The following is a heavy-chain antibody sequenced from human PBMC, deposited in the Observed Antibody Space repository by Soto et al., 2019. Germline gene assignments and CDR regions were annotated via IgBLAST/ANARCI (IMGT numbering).Heavy chain of an antibody. J-gene: IGHJ6*02. Sequence: SETLSLTCTVSGDSISSSSYYWGWIRQPPGKGLEWIGSIYYSGSTYYNPSLKSRVTISVDTSKNQFSLKLSSVTAADTAVYYCASQASPYYYYGMDVWGQGTTVTVSS. CDR2: IYYSGST. V-gene: IGHV4-39*01. CDR3: ASQASPYYYYGMDV. CDR1: GDSISSSSYY.